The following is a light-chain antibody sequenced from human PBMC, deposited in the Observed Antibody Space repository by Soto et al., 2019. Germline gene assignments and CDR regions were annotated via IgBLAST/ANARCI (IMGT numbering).Light chain of an antibody. V-gene: IGLV1-47*01. Sequence: QPVLTQPPSAPGTPGQRVTISCSGSSSNIESNYVYWYQHLPGTAPKLLIYRNSHRPSGVPDRFSGSKSGTSASLAISGLRSEDEADYYCAAWDDSLSGYVFGTGTKLTVL. CDR1: SSNIESNY. CDR3: AAWDDSLSGYV. CDR2: RNS. J-gene: IGLJ1*01.